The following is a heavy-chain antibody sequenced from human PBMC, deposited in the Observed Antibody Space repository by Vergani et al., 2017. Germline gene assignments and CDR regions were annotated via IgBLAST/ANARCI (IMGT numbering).Heavy chain of an antibody. D-gene: IGHD2-2*01. CDR3: ARGAGHCSSTSCPPTLRHYYYYIDV. V-gene: IGHV3-33*01. CDR2: MWYDGSNK. Sequence: QVQLVESGGGVVQPGRSLRLSCAASGFTFSSYGLHWVRQAPGKGFEWVAVMWYDGSNKYYADSVKGRFTISRDSSKNTLYLQMNGLRAEDTAVYYCARGAGHCSSTSCPPTLRHYYYYIDVWGKGTTVTVSS. J-gene: IGHJ6*03. CDR1: GFTFSSYG.